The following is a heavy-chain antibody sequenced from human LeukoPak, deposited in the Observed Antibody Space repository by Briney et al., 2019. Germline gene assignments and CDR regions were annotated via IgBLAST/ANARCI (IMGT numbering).Heavy chain of an antibody. J-gene: IGHJ4*02. Sequence: ASVKVSCKASGYTFTGYYMHWVRQAPGQGLEWMGWINPNSGGTNYAQKFQGRVTMTRDTSISTAYTELSRLRSDDTAVYYCARDPIAAAGTGKIWGQGTLVTVSS. CDR2: INPNSGGT. V-gene: IGHV1-2*02. D-gene: IGHD6-13*01. CDR3: ARDPIAAAGTGKI. CDR1: GYTFTGYY.